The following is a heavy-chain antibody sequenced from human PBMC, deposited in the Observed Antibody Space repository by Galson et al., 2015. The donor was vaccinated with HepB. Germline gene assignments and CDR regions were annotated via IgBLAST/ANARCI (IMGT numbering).Heavy chain of an antibody. CDR3: ARLWANNWNYEEFDY. V-gene: IGHV5-51*01. J-gene: IGHJ4*02. CDR1: GYSFTSYW. Sequence: QSGAEVKKPGESLKISCKGSGYSFTSYWIGWVRQMPGKGLEWMGIIYPGDSDTRYSPSFQGQVTISADKSISTAYLQWSSLKASDTAMYYCARLWANNWNYEEFDYWGQGTLVTVSS. CDR2: IYPGDSDT. D-gene: IGHD1-7*01.